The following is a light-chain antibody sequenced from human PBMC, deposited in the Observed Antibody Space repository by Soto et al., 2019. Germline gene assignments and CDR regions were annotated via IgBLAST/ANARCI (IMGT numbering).Light chain of an antibody. CDR3: QLYGTSPPRYT. CDR2: GAS. J-gene: IGKJ2*01. V-gene: IGKV3-20*01. CDR1: QSIPSNY. Sequence: DIVLTQSPGTLSLSPGVRANLSCRDSQSIPSNYLAWYQQKPGQAPRLLIHGASSRATGIPDRFSGSGSGTDFTLTISRLEPEDFAVYYCQLYGTSPPRYTFGLGTKLEIK.